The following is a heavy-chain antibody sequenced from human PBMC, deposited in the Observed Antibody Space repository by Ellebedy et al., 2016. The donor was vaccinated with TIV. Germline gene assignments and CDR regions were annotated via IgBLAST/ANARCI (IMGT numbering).Heavy chain of an antibody. J-gene: IGHJ4*02. V-gene: IGHV1-46*01. CDR3: ARGLPENYYMKGDF. Sequence: AASVKVSCKASGYSFTDFYIHWVRQAPGQGLEWMGLINPSGGSTRYAQKFQGRVTMTRDTSTSTVYMEVSSLKSEDTAVYYCARGLPENYYMKGDFWGQGTLVTVSS. D-gene: IGHD3-10*01. CDR2: INPSGGST. CDR1: GYSFTDFY.